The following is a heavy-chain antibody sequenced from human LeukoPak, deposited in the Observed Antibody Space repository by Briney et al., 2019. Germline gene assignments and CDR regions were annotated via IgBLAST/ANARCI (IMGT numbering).Heavy chain of an antibody. V-gene: IGHV1-8*01. D-gene: IGHD2-2*01. J-gene: IGHJ4*02. CDR1: GYTFTSYD. CDR3: AWRYCSSTSCYWDY. Sequence: EASVKVSCTASGYTFTSYDINWVRQATGQGLEWMGWMNPNSGNTGYAQKFQGRVTITTDESTSTAYMELSSLRSEDTAVYYCAWRYCSSTSCYWDYWGQGTLVTVSS. CDR2: MNPNSGNT.